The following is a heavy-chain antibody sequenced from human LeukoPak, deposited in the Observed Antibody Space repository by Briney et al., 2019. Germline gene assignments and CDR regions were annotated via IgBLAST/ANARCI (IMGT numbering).Heavy chain of an antibody. D-gene: IGHD5-18*01. CDR3: ARGDRAMKHDAFDI. J-gene: IGHJ3*02. Sequence: KPGGSLRLSCAASGFTFSDYHMNWIRRAPGKGLEWVSYISSSGFTIYFADSVKGRFTISRDNAKNSLYLQMNSLRAEDTAVYYCARGDRAMKHDAFDIWGQGTMATVSS. CDR2: ISSSGFTI. V-gene: IGHV3-11*01. CDR1: GFTFSDYH.